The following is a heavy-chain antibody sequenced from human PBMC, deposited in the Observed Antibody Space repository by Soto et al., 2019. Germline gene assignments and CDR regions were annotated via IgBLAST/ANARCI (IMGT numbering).Heavy chain of an antibody. J-gene: IGHJ6*02. Sequence: PGESLKISCKGSGYSFTSYWISWVRQMPGKGLEWMGRIDPSDSYTNYSPSFQGHVTISADKSISTAYLQWSSLKASDTAMYYCAKYYGFWSGYSTPYYYYGMDVWGQGTTVTVSS. CDR3: AKYYGFWSGYSTPYYYYGMDV. D-gene: IGHD3-3*01. V-gene: IGHV5-10-1*01. CDR2: IDPSDSYT. CDR1: GYSFTSYW.